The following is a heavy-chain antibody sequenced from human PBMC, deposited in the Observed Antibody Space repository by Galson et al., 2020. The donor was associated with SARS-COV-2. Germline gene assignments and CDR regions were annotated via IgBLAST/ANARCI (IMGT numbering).Heavy chain of an antibody. CDR3: ARDHSRAGDSSGYPYYYYYGMDV. Sequence: GESLKISCAASGFTFSSYAMHWVRQAPGKGLEWVAVISYDGSNKYYADSVKGRFTISRDNSKNTLYLQMNSLRAEDTAVYYCARDHSRAGDSSGYPYYYYYGMDVWGQGTTVTVSS. CDR1: GFTFSSYA. V-gene: IGHV3-30*04. CDR2: ISYDGSNK. J-gene: IGHJ6*02. D-gene: IGHD3-22*01.